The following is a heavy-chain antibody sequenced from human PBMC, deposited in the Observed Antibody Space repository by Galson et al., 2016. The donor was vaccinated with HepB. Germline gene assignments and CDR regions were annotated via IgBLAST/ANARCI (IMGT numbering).Heavy chain of an antibody. D-gene: IGHD3-9*01. CDR2: IYYSGIT. Sequence: SETLSLTCSVSGGSISSSDNCWGWIRQPPGKGLEWIGTIYYSGITFYNPSPRSRVTMSVDTSKNQSSLRLSSVTAADTSVYYCALARTYYDLLTGYSHYAFDIWGHGTMVTVSS. J-gene: IGHJ3*02. V-gene: IGHV4-39*07. CDR1: GGSISSSDNC. CDR3: ALARTYYDLLTGYSHYAFDI.